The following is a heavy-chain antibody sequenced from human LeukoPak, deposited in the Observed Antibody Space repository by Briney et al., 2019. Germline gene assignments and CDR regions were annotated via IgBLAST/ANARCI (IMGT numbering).Heavy chain of an antibody. CDR2: ISSSGTYK. Sequence: GGSLRLSCAVSGFTFSSYSMSWVRQAPGKGLEWVSSISSSGTYKYYADSVKGRFTISRDNAKNSLYLQMISLRAEDTAVYYCAKGKDSVAGATNDYWGQGTLVTVSS. V-gene: IGHV3-21*01. CDR3: AKGKDSVAGATNDY. CDR1: GFTFSSYS. J-gene: IGHJ4*02. D-gene: IGHD6-19*01.